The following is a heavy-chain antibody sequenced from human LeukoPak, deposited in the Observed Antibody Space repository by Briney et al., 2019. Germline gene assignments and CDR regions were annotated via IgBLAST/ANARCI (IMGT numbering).Heavy chain of an antibody. J-gene: IGHJ6*04. Sequence: GGSLRLSCAASGFTVSSNYMSWVRQAPGKGLEWVSVIYSGGSTYYADSVKGRFTISRDNSKNTLYLQMNSLRAEDTAVYYCARKPYDILTGYPIPGVDVWGKGTTVTVSS. CDR3: ARKPYDILTGYPIPGVDV. CDR1: GFTVSSNY. CDR2: IYSGGST. V-gene: IGHV3-53*01. D-gene: IGHD3-9*01.